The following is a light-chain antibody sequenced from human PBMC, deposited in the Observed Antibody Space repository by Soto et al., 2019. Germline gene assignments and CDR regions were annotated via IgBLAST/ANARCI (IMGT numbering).Light chain of an antibody. CDR1: QSINSL. CDR3: LQYDHYST. CDR2: DAS. Sequence: DIQMTQSPSTLSASVGDSVTITCRASQSINSLVAWYQQHPGKAPKLLIHDASSLENGVPSRFSGSGSGTGFTLTITSLQPEDFATYYCLQYDHYSTFGQGTKLEI. J-gene: IGKJ2*01. V-gene: IGKV1-5*01.